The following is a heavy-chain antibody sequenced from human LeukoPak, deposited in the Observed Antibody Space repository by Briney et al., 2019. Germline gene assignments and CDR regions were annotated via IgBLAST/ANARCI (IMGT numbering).Heavy chain of an antibody. J-gene: IGHJ4*02. D-gene: IGHD3-22*01. CDR2: VYYSGTT. CDR1: GGSISSSSYY. Sequence: SETQSLTCTVSGGSISSSSYYWSWIRQPPGRELEWIGYVYYSGTTDYNPSLKSRVTMSVDTSKNQFSLKLSSVTAADTAVYYCATLQSSGYDYSDYWGQGILVTVSS. V-gene: IGHV4-61*05. CDR3: ATLQSSGYDYSDY.